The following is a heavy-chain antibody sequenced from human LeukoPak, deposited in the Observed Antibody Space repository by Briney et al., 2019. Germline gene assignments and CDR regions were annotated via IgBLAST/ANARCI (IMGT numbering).Heavy chain of an antibody. J-gene: IGHJ4*02. Sequence: GGSLRLSCAASGFTFDGYGMHWVRQAPGKGLECVALITSDGRNQYYGDSVKGRFSISRDDSKNTVYLQMDSLRAEDSAVYYCARDWARGNSYYVDYWGQGTLVTVSS. CDR2: ITSDGRNQ. V-gene: IGHV3-30*03. CDR1: GFTFDGYG. CDR3: ARDWARGNSYYVDY. D-gene: IGHD4-23*01.